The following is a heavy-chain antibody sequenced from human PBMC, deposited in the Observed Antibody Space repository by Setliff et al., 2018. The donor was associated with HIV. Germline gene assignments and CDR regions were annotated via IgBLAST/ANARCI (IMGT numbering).Heavy chain of an antibody. Sequence: SETLSLTCTVSGGSISSGSYYWSWIRQPAGKGLEWIGYIYYSGSTNYNPSLKSRVTISLDMSTSQFSLRLNSVTATDTAVYYCARHVRGGDMRRSFDFWGQGTLVTVSS. CDR3: ARHVRGGDMRRSFDF. D-gene: IGHD2-21*01. CDR2: IYYSGST. CDR1: GGSISSGSYY. J-gene: IGHJ4*02. V-gene: IGHV4-61*10.